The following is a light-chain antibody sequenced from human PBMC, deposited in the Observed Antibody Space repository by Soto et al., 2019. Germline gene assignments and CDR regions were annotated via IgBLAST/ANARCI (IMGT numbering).Light chain of an antibody. J-gene: IGKJ2*01. CDR1: QSVSSNY. V-gene: IGKV3-20*01. Sequence: EIVLTQSPGTLSLSPGEEATLSCRASQSVSSNYLAWYQQKPGQAPRLLIFGASSRASDIPDRFSGSGSGTDFTLTISRLEPEDFAVYYCQQYGSSPPYTFGQGTKLEIK. CDR2: GAS. CDR3: QQYGSSPPYT.